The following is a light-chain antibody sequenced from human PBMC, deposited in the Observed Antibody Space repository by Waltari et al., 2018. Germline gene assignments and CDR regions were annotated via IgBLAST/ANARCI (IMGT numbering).Light chain of an antibody. CDR3: QTYDGRISAWV. CDR1: SSHIGANHD. V-gene: IGLV1-40*01. Sequence: QSVLTQPPSVPGAPRQRDTISCTWASSHIGANHDVKWYQQFPGTAPKLLIYGGSNRPSGVPDRVSGSKSGTAASLDISGLQAEDEADYYCQTYDGRISAWVFGGGTKLTVL. CDR2: GGS. J-gene: IGLJ3*02.